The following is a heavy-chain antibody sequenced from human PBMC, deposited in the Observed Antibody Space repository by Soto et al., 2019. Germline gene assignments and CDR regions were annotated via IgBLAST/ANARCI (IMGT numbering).Heavy chain of an antibody. D-gene: IGHD6-6*01. J-gene: IGHJ6*03. V-gene: IGHV3-64*01. CDR1: GFTLSGYA. CDR2: ISSNGVGT. CDR3: ARRARPDFYYMDV. Sequence: EVQLAESGGGLAQPGGSLRLSCAAPGFTLSGYAMDWVRQAPGKGLEYVSGISSNGVGTYYANSVQGRFTISRDNSKNTVYLQMGSLRPEDMAVSYCARRARPDFYYMDVWGKGTTVTVSS.